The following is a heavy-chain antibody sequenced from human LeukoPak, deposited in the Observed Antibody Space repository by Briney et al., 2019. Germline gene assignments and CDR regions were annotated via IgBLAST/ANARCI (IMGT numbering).Heavy chain of an antibody. D-gene: IGHD6-25*01. J-gene: IGHJ4*02. CDR3: ARGLAASFDY. CDR1: GFTVSSNY. Sequence: GGSLRLSFAASGFTVSSNYMSWVRQAPGKGLEWVSVIYSGGSTYYADSVKGRFTISRDNSKNTLYLQMNSLRAEDTAVYYCARGLAASFDYWGQGTLVTVSS. V-gene: IGHV3-53*01. CDR2: IYSGGST.